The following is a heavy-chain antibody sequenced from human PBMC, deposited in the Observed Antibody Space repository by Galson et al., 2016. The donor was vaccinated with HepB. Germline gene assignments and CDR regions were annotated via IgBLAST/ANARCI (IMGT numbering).Heavy chain of an antibody. CDR1: GCSLSKNYW. CDR2: IHHSGGT. J-gene: IGHJ4*02. D-gene: IGHD4-17*01. V-gene: IGHV4-28*01. Sequence: SETLSLTCAVSGCSLSKNYWWGWIRQPPGRGLEWIGYIHHSGGTFYTPSHKRRVTMAVDTSKTQFSLKLSSVTALDTAMYYCARRSTYGDYDYWGQGILVTVPS. CDR3: ARRSTYGDYDY.